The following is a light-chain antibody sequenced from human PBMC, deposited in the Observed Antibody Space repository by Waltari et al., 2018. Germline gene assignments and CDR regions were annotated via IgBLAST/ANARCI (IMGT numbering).Light chain of an antibody. Sequence: DIFLTQSPGTLSLSPGEGATLSCRASQRISRFLAWYQQKPGQAPRLLIYDASTRATGIPDRFSGSGSGTDFSLTISRLEPEDFAVYYCQKYGTLPATFGQGTRWKSN. CDR2: DAS. V-gene: IGKV3-20*01. CDR3: QKYGTLPAT. CDR1: QRISRF. J-gene: IGKJ1*01.